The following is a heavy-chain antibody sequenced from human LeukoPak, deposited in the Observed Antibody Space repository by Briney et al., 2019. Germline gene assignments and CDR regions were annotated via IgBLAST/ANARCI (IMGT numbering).Heavy chain of an antibody. J-gene: IGHJ4*02. CDR2: IYYSGST. V-gene: IGHV4-59*01. CDR1: GGSINNYF. CDR3: ARDRIAVLDY. Sequence: SETLSLTCTVSGGSINNYFWNWIRQPPGKGLEWIGYIYYSGSTNYNPSLKSRVTISVDTSKNQFSLKLSSVTAADTAVYYCARDRIAVLDYWGQGTLVTVSS. D-gene: IGHD6-19*01.